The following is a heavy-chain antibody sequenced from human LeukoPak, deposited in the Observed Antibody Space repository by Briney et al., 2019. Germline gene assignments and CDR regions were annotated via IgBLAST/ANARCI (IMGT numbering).Heavy chain of an antibody. CDR1: GGSISSYH. D-gene: IGHD6-6*01. Sequence: ASETLSLTCTVSGGSISSYHWSWIRQPPGKGLEWIGYIYYSGSTNHNPSLKSRVTISVDTSKNQFSLKLSSVTAADTAVYYCARVWYSSSSSNWFDPWGQGTLVTVSS. CDR2: IYYSGST. J-gene: IGHJ5*02. V-gene: IGHV4-59*12. CDR3: ARVWYSSSSSNWFDP.